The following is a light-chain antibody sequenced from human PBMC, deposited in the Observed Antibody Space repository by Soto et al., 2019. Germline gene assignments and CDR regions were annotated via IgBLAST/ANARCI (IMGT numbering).Light chain of an antibody. J-gene: IGKJ5*01. CDR3: MQGTHWPIT. CDR2: KVS. V-gene: IGKV2-30*02. CDR1: QGLVHSDGIAY. Sequence: PLSLRVSLGQPACISCSSSQGLVHSDGIAYLNWFHQRPGRSPRRLIYKVSNRDSGVPARFSGSGSGTDFTLKISRVEAEDVGIYYCMQGTHWPITFGHGTRLEIK.